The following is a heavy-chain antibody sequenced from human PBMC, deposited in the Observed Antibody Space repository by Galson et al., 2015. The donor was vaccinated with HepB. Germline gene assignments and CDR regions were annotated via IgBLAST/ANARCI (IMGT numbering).Heavy chain of an antibody. V-gene: IGHV3-73*01. J-gene: IGHJ5*01. CDR2: IRSKANSYAT. CDR1: GFTFSGSA. CDR3: ARVVHSSSWYDS. Sequence: SLRLSCAASGFTFSGSAMHWVRQASGKGLEWVGRIRSKANSYATAYAASVKGRFTISRDDSKNTAYLQMNSLKTEDTAVYYCARVVHSSSWYDSWGQGTLVTVSS. D-gene: IGHD6-13*01.